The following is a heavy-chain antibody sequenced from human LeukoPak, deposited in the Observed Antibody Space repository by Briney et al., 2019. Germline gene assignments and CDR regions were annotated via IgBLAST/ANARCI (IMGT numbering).Heavy chain of an antibody. CDR3: AAGVYSSSWELDY. J-gene: IGHJ4*02. CDR2: IVVGSGNT. V-gene: IGHV1-58*02. CDR1: GFTFTSSA. D-gene: IGHD6-13*01. Sequence: KVSCKASGFTFTSSAMQWVRQARGQRLEWIGCIVVGSGNTNYAQKFQERVTITRDMSTSTAYMELSSLRSEDTAVYYCAAGVYSSSWELDYWGQGTLVTVSS.